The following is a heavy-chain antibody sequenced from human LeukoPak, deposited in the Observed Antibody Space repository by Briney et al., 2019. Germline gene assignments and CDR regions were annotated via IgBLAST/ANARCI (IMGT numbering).Heavy chain of an antibody. V-gene: IGHV4-34*01. D-gene: IGHD6-19*01. CDR3: ARGLRGQWLVRS. CDR2: INHSGST. Sequence: GSLRLSCAASGFTFSSYSMNWIRQPPGKGLEWIGEINHSGSTNYNPSLKSRVTISVDTSKNQFSLKLSSVTAADTAVYYCARGLRGQWLVRSWGQGTLVTVSS. CDR1: GFTFSSYS. J-gene: IGHJ4*02.